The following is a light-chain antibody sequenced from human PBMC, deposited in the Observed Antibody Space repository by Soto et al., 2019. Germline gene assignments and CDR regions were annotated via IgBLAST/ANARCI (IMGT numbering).Light chain of an antibody. Sequence: IPMTQSPSTLSASAGDRVTITCRASQNIGSRLAWFQQTPGKAPKLLIYDASSLESGVPQSFSGSGSGTEFTLTIRSLQTDDFSTDDCQHYHSYWTFGQGTKVDI. V-gene: IGKV1-5*01. J-gene: IGKJ1*01. CDR2: DAS. CDR1: QNIGSR. CDR3: QHYHSYWT.